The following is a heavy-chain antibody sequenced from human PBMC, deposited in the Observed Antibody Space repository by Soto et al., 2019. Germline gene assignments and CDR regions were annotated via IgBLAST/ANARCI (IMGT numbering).Heavy chain of an antibody. CDR3: AKDRISWYDYNGLDV. Sequence: QVQLVESGGGVVQPGRSLRLPCAASGFTFSNYAMHWVRQAPGKGLEWVAIISYDGSNKYYADSVKGRFTISRDNSKNTLFLQMNSLRAEDTAVYYCAKDRISWYDYNGLDVWGQGTTVTVSS. V-gene: IGHV3-30*18. D-gene: IGHD1-20*01. CDR2: ISYDGSNK. J-gene: IGHJ6*02. CDR1: GFTFSNYA.